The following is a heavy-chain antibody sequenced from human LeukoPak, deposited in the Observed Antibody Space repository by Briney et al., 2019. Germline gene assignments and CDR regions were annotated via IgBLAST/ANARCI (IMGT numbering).Heavy chain of an antibody. CDR3: ASLIDGYDYDY. CDR1: GFTFSSYA. V-gene: IGHV3-30-3*01. D-gene: IGHD5-24*01. J-gene: IGHJ4*02. Sequence: GRSLRLSRAASGFTFSSYAMHWVRQAPGKGLEWVAVISYDGSNKYYADSVKGRFTISRDNSKNTLCLQMNSLRAEDTAVYYCASLIDGYDYDYWGQGTLVTVSS. CDR2: ISYDGSNK.